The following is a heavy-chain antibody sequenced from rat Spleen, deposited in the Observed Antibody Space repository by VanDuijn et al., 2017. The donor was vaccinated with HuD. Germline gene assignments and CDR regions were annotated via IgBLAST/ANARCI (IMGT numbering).Heavy chain of an antibody. CDR1: GFTFSNYG. CDR2: ISIGGGIT. V-gene: IGHV5S23*01. J-gene: IGHJ2*01. Sequence: EVQLVESGGGLVQPGRSLKLSCAASGFTFSNYGMAWVRQTPTKGLEWVASISIGGGITYYRDSVKGRFIISRDNAKSTLYLQMDSLRYEDTATYYCARLYYDGTYYPFDYWGQGVMVTVSS. D-gene: IGHD1-12*02. CDR3: ARLYYDGTYYPFDY.